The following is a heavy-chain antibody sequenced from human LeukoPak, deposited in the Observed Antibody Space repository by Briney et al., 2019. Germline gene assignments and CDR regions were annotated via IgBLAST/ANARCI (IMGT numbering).Heavy chain of an antibody. J-gene: IGHJ3*02. V-gene: IGHV3-49*04. Sequence: PGRSLRLSCTASGFTFGDYAMSWVRQAPGKGLEWVGFIRSKANGGTTEYVASVKGRFTISRDDSKSIAYLQMNSLRTEDTAVYYCTRDGRPTAAFDIWGQGTLVTVSS. D-gene: IGHD1-1*01. CDR1: GFTFGDYA. CDR2: IRSKANGGTT. CDR3: TRDGRPTAAFDI.